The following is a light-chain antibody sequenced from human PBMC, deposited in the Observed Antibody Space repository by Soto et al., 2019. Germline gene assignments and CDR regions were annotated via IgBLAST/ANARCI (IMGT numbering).Light chain of an antibody. CDR3: QQHNQWPIT. CDR1: QSVGNF. J-gene: IGKJ5*01. V-gene: IGKV3D-15*01. CDR2: HIS. Sequence: EIVMTQSPATLSVSPGERASLSCMASQSVGNFLAWYQQKPGQAPRLLIYHISTRATGIPARFSGSGSGTEFTLTINSLQSEDFAVYYCQQHNQWPITFGQGTRLEIK.